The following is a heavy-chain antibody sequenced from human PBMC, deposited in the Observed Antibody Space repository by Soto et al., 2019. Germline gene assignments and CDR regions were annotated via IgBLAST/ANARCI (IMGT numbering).Heavy chain of an antibody. V-gene: IGHV1-69*04. D-gene: IGHD5-12*01. CDR1: GYTFTSYG. CDR3: VRDSPIGSTYSGYDGIDY. CDR2: IIPLLDIT. Sequence: SVKASCKASGYTFTSYGISWARQAPGQGLEWMGRIIPLLDITNYAQKFQGRVTITADKSTSTAYMELNSLRSEDTAVYYCVRDSPIGSTYSGYDGIDYWGQGTLVTVSS. J-gene: IGHJ4*02.